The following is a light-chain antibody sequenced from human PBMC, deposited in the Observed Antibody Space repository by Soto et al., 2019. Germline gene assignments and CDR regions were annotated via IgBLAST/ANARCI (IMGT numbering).Light chain of an antibody. V-gene: IGLV2-23*01. Sequence: QSVLTQPASVSGSPGQSITISCTGTSSDVGSYNLVSWYQQHPGKAPKLMIYEGNKRPSGFSNRFSGSKSGNTASLTISGLQAEDEADYYCCSYASRDTYVFGTGTKLTVL. CDR3: CSYASRDTYV. J-gene: IGLJ1*01. CDR1: SSDVGSYNL. CDR2: EGN.